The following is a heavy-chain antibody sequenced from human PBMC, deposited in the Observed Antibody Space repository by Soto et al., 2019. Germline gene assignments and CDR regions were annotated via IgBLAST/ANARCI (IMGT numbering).Heavy chain of an antibody. V-gene: IGHV3-21*01. Sequence: EVQLVESGGGLVKPGGSLRLSCAASGFTFSSYSMNWVRQAPGKGLEWVSSISSSSSYIYYADSVKGRFTISRDNAKNSRYLQMNSLRAEDTAVYYCARDAMWLMSYYYGMDVWGQGTTVTVSS. J-gene: IGHJ6*02. CDR3: ARDAMWLMSYYYGMDV. D-gene: IGHD6-19*01. CDR1: GFTFSSYS. CDR2: ISSSSSYI.